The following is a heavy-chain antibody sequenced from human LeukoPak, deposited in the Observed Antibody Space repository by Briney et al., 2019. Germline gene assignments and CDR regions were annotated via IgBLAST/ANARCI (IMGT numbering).Heavy chain of an antibody. V-gene: IGHV1-69*06. CDR1: GGTFSSYA. CDR2: IIPIFGTA. CDR3: ARVREDIVVVVALNYYYYMDV. D-gene: IGHD2-15*01. J-gene: IGHJ6*03. Sequence: ASVKVSCKASGGTFSSYAISWVRQAPGQGLEWMGGIIPIFGTANYAQKFQGRVTITADKSTSTAYMELSSLRSEDTAVYYCARVREDIVVVVALNYYYYMDVWGKGTTVTISS.